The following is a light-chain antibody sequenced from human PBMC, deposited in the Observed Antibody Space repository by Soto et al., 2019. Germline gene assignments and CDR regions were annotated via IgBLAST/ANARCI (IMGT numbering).Light chain of an antibody. Sequence: SALTQPASVSGSPGQSITISCTGTSSDVGGYNYVSWYQHHPGKAPKLLIYEVSYRPSGVSDRFSGSKSANTASLTISGLQAEDEADYYCSSYTSGSLRVFGTGTKVNVL. J-gene: IGLJ1*01. V-gene: IGLV2-14*01. CDR3: SSYTSGSLRV. CDR2: EVS. CDR1: SSDVGGYNY.